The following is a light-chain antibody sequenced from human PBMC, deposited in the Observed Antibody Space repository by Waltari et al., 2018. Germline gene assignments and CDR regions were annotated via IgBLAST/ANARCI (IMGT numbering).Light chain of an antibody. CDR3: SSWDVSLNGWV. CDR2: SNH. V-gene: IGLV1-44*01. CDR1: SSNIGSNS. Sequence: QSVLTQPPSASGTPGQRVIISCSGSSSNIGSNSVNWYQQLPGTAPKVVIHSNHQRPSGVPDRFSGSKYGSSGSLAISGLQSEDEADYYCSSWDVSLNGWVFGGGTKLTVL. J-gene: IGLJ3*02.